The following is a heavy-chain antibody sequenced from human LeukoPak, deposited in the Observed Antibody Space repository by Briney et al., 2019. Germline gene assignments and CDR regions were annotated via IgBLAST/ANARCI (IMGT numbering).Heavy chain of an antibody. CDR1: GGSFSGYY. Sequence: PSETLSLTCAVYGGSFSGYYWSWIRQPPGKGLEWIGEINHSGSTNYNPSLKSRVTISADTSKNQFSLKLSSVTAADTAVYYCARGRYYGSGSYYNYWGRGTLVTVSS. CDR2: INHSGST. D-gene: IGHD3-10*01. CDR3: ARGRYYGSGSYYNY. V-gene: IGHV4-34*01. J-gene: IGHJ4*02.